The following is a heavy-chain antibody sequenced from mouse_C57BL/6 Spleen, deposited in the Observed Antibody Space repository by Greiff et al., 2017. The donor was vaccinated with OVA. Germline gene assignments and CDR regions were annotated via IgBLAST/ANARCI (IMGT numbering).Heavy chain of an antibody. CDR1: GYSFTDYN. J-gene: IGHJ4*01. Sequence: EVKLQESGPELVKPGASVKISCKASGYSFTDYNMNWVKQSNGKSLEWIGVINPNYGTTSYNQKFKGKATLTVDQSSSTAYMQLNSLTSEDSAVYYCARSLYYDYDYAMDYWGQGTSVTVSS. CDR2: INPNYGTT. D-gene: IGHD2-4*01. V-gene: IGHV1-39*01. CDR3: ARSLYYDYDYAMDY.